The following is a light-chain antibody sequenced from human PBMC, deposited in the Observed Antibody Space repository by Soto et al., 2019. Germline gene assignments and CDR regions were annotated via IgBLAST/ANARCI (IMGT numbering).Light chain of an antibody. J-gene: IGKJ2*01. V-gene: IGKV3-15*01. Sequence: EIVMTQSPASLSVSPVDGATLSCRARQTIAINLAWYQQKPGQGPRLLIHGASTRAAGGPARFSGSGSVTDFALTISSLQSEDFAVYYCQQYHNWPPQYTFGQGTKLQIK. CDR3: QQYHNWPPQYT. CDR2: GAS. CDR1: QTIAIN.